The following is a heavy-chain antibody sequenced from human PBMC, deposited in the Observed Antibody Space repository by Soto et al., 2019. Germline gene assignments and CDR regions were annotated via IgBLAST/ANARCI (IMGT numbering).Heavy chain of an antibody. J-gene: IGHJ4*02. V-gene: IGHV3-74*01. CDR1: GFTFSTYW. Sequence: GGSLRLSCAASGFTFSTYWMHWVRQAPGKGLVWVSRINSDGSSTSYADSVKGRFTISRDNAKNTLYLQMNSLRAEDTAVYYCARALYSSSWYEDYWGQGTLVTVSS. CDR3: ARALYSSSWYEDY. D-gene: IGHD6-13*01. CDR2: INSDGSST.